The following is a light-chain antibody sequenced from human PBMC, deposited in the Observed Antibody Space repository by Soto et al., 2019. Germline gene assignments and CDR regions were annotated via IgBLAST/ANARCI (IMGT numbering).Light chain of an antibody. CDR2: DVS. V-gene: IGLV2-11*01. CDR3: CSYAGSSYV. Sequence: QSALTQPRSVSGSPGQSVTISCTGTRSDVGGYNYVSWYQQHPGKAPKLMIYDVSKRPSGVPDRFSGSKSGNTASLTISGLQAEDEADYYCCSYAGSSYVFGTRTKVTVL. CDR1: RSDVGGYNY. J-gene: IGLJ1*01.